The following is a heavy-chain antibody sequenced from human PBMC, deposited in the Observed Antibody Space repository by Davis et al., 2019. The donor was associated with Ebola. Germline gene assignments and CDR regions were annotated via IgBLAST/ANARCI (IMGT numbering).Heavy chain of an antibody. CDR1: GFTFSSYG. J-gene: IGHJ4*02. Sequence: GESLKISCAASGFTFSSYGMHWVRQAPGKGLEWVSAISGSGGSTYYADSVKGRFTISRDSSKNTLYLQMNSLRAEDTAVYYCAKTPRRNFDYWGQGTLVTVSS. D-gene: IGHD3-10*01. V-gene: IGHV3-23*01. CDR2: ISGSGGST. CDR3: AKTPRRNFDY.